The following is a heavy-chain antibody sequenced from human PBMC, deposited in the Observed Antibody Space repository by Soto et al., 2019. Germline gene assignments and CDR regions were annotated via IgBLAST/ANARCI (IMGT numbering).Heavy chain of an antibody. CDR3: AREGYSGYDYSYYGMDV. Sequence: ASVKVSCKASGYTFTSYYMHWVRQAPGQGLEWMGIINPSGGSTSYAQKFQGRVTMTRDTSTSTVYMELSSLRSEDTAVYYCAREGYSGYDYSYYGMDVWGQGTTVTAP. CDR1: GYTFTSYY. D-gene: IGHD5-12*01. V-gene: IGHV1-46*01. CDR2: INPSGGST. J-gene: IGHJ6*02.